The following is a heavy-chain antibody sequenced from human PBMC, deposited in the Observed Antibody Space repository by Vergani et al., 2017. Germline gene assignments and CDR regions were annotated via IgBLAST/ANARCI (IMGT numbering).Heavy chain of an antibody. CDR3: AKQYFVSGNYLFDY. V-gene: IGHV3-23*01. J-gene: IGHJ4*02. D-gene: IGHD3-10*01. CDR1: GFTFSNYA. CDR2: ISGSGVSA. Sequence: EVQLLQSGGGVIQPGGSVRLSCAASGFTFSNYAMNWVRQAPGKGLEWVSGISGSGVSAYYTDSVKGRFTISRDNSKNMLFLQMNNLRTADTAIYYCAKQYFVSGNYLFDYWGQGTLVTVSS.